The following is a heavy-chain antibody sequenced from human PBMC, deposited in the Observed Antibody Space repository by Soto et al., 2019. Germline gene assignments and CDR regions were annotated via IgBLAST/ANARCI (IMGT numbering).Heavy chain of an antibody. CDR3: ARSIRGPRRFNGMDV. CDR2: IERDDDDK. CDR1: GFSLTSPGMC. D-gene: IGHD1-20*01. V-gene: IGHV2-70*13. Sequence: PTLVNPTDTLTLTGTFSGFSLTSPGMCVSWIRQPPGRALEWLALIERDDDDKYYSTSLKTRLTISKDTRKNQVVLTMANMDHADTGTYYCARSIRGPRRFNGMDVWGQGTAVTVSS. J-gene: IGHJ6*02.